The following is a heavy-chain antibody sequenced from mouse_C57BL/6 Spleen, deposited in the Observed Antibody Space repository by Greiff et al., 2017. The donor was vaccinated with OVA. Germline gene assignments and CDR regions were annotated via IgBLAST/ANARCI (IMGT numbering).Heavy chain of an antibody. CDR3: ARHYDEGYFDV. V-gene: IGHV5-6*01. D-gene: IGHD2-3*01. CDR2: ISSGGSYT. Sequence: EVQGVESGGDLVKPGGSLKLSCAASGFTFSSYGMSWVRQTPDKRLEWVATISSGGSYTYYPDSVKGRFTISRDNAKNTLYLQMSSLKSEDTAMYYCARHYDEGYFDVWGTGTTVTVSS. J-gene: IGHJ1*03. CDR1: GFTFSSYG.